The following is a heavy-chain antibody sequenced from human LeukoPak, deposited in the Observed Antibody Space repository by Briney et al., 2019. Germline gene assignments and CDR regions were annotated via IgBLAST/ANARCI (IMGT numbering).Heavy chain of an antibody. V-gene: IGHV4-30-2*01. CDR2: IYHSGST. J-gene: IGHJ4*02. Sequence: SQTLSLTCTVSGGSISSGGYYWSWIRQPPGKGLEWIGYIYHSGSTYYNPSLKSRVTISVDRSKNQFSLKLSSVTAADTAVYYCASVGDGFYFDYWGQGTLVTVSS. D-gene: IGHD2-21*01. CDR1: GGSISSGGYY. CDR3: ASVGDGFYFDY.